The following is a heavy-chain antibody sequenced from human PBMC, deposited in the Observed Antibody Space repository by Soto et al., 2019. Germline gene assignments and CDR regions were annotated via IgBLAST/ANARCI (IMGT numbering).Heavy chain of an antibody. CDR3: ATHSTAMAKH. D-gene: IGHD5-18*01. V-gene: IGHV3-21*01. CDR2: ISSSSSYI. CDR1: GFTFSSYG. J-gene: IGHJ4*02. Sequence: GGSLRLSCAASGFTFSSYGMNWVRQAPGKGLEWVSSISSSSSYISYADSVKGRFTISRDNAKNSLYLQMNSLRAEDTAVYYCATHSTAMAKHWGQGTLVTVSS.